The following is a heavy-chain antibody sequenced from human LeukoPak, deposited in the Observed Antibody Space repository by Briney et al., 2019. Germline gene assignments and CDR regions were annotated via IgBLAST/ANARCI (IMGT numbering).Heavy chain of an antibody. CDR2: ISWNSGSI. D-gene: IGHD3-10*01. CDR3: ARAPSRRALYFDY. CDR1: GFTFDDYA. J-gene: IGHJ4*02. Sequence: GRSLRLSCAASGFTFDDYAMPWVRQAPGKGLEWVSGISWNSGSIGYADSVKGRFTISRDNAKNSLYLQMNSLRAEDTAVYYCARAPSRRALYFDYWGQGTLVTVSS. V-gene: IGHV3-9*01.